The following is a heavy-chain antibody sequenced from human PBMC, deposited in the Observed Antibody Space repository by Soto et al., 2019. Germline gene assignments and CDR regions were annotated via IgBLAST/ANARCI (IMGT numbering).Heavy chain of an antibody. CDR1: GYTFTNYG. CDR3: ARGVGSGTYYNQYNWFDP. Sequence: ASVKVSCKASGYTFTNYGISWVRQAPGQGLEWMGWINTYNGNTNHAQKLQGRVTMTTDTSTSTAYMELRSLRSDDTAVYYCARGVGSGTYYNQYNWFDPWGQGTLVTVSS. V-gene: IGHV1-18*01. CDR2: INTYNGNT. J-gene: IGHJ5*02. D-gene: IGHD3-10*01.